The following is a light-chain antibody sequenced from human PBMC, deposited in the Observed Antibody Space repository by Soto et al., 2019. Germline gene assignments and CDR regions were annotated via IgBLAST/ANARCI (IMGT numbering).Light chain of an antibody. V-gene: IGLV1-40*01. J-gene: IGLJ2*01. CDR2: GNI. Sequence: QSVLTQPPSVSGAPGQRVALSCAGTSSNIGAGYDVHWYQHLPGTAPQLLIFGNINRPAGVPDRFSGSNSGTSASLAITGLQAADEGYYNCQTYDTGVSGSIFGGGTQLTVL. CDR3: QTYDTGVSGSI. CDR1: SSNIGAGYD.